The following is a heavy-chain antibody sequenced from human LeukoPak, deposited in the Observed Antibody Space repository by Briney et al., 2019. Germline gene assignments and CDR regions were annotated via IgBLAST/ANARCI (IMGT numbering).Heavy chain of an antibody. J-gene: IGHJ4*02. D-gene: IGHD3-10*01. V-gene: IGHV1-18*04. CDR2: ISAYNGNT. CDR1: GYTFTGYY. CDR3: ARTGLWFGESYYFDY. Sequence: ASVKVSCKASGYTFTGYYMHWVRQAPGQGLEWMGWISAYNGNTNYAQKLQGRVTMTTDTSTSTAYMELRSLRSDDTAVYYCARTGLWFGESYYFDYWGQGTLVTVSS.